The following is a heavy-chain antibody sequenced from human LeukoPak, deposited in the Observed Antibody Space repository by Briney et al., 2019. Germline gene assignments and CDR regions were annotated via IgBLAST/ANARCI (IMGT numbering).Heavy chain of an antibody. CDR3: ARDSYGVDV. J-gene: IGHJ6*02. Sequence: GGSLRLSCAASGFTFSTYAMHWVRQAPGKGLEWVAVISYDGSNKYYADSVKGRFTISRDNSKNTHTLYLQMNSLRAEDTTVYYCARDSYGVDVWGQGTTVTVSS. CDR2: ISYDGSNK. CDR1: GFTFSTYA. V-gene: IGHV3-30-3*01.